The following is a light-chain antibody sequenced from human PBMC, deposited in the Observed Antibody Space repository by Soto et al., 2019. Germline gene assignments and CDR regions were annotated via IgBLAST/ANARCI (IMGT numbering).Light chain of an antibody. V-gene: IGLV2-14*03. CDR3: NSYTSTNTLV. J-gene: IGLJ2*01. CDR1: SSDVGGYNH. Sequence: QSALTQPASVSGSPGQSITISCTGTSSDVGGYNHVSWYQQHPGKAPKLMIYDVTDRPSGVSNRFSGSKSGNTASLAISGLQAEDEAYYYCNSYTSTNTLVFGGRTKLTVL. CDR2: DVT.